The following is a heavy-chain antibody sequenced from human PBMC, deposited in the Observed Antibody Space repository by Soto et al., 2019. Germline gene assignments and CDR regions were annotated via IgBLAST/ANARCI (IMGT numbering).Heavy chain of an antibody. J-gene: IGHJ3*02. Sequence: SVKVSCKASGGTFSIYTISWVRQAAGQGLEWIGRIIHNFGIANSAQKFQGRVTITADEATRAPYMELSSLRSEDTAVYYCARGRRFLEWSYDAFDIWGQGNPGHRLL. CDR3: ARGRRFLEWSYDAFDI. D-gene: IGHD3-3*01. CDR1: GGTFSIYT. V-gene: IGHV1-69*13. CDR2: IIHNFGIA.